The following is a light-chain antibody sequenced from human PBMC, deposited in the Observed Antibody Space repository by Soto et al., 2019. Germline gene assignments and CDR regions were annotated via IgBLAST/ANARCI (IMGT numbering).Light chain of an antibody. CDR3: QQYYSYPIT. Sequence: DIQMTQSPSSLSASVGDRVTITCRASQTISIFLNWYQHKPGKPPTLLIYTASSLQSGVPSRFSGSGSGTDFTLTISCLQSEDFATYYCQQYYSYPITFGQGTRLEIK. CDR2: TAS. CDR1: QTISIF. J-gene: IGKJ5*01. V-gene: IGKV1-39*01.